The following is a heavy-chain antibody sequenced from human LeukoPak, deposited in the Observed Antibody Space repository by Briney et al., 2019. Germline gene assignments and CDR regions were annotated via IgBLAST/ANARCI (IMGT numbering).Heavy chain of an antibody. CDR2: ISGSGGSA. CDR3: ARRGDNNGYFDY. J-gene: IGHJ4*02. CDR1: GFTFSRYA. Sequence: GGSLRLFCAASGFTFSRYAMSWVRQAPGEGVEWVSAISGSGGSAYYADSVKGRFTISRGNSKNTLYLQMNSLRAEDTAVYYCARRGDNNGYFDYWGQGTLVTVSS. V-gene: IGHV3-23*01. D-gene: IGHD3-22*01.